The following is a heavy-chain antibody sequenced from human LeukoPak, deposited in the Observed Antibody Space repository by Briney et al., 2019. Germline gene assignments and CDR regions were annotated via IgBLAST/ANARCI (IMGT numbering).Heavy chain of an antibody. J-gene: IGHJ5*02. CDR3: ARQVSTWFDP. D-gene: IGHD5/OR15-5a*01. V-gene: IGHV4-34*01. CDR2: INHSGST. Sequence: SETLSLTCAVYGGSFSGYYWSWIRQPPGKGLEWIGEINHSGSTNYNPSLKSRVTISVDTSKNQFSLKLSSVTAADTAVYYCARQVSTWFDPWGQGTLVTVSS. CDR1: GGSFSGYY.